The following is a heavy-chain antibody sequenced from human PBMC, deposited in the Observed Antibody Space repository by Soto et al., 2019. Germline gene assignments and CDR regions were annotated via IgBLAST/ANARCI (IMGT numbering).Heavy chain of an antibody. CDR2: IYSAGST. Sequence: GGSLRLSCAVSGLTVSRTQMSWVRQAPGKGLQWVSVIYSAGSTDYANAVKGRFTISRDISENKIFLELNGLTVDDTAVYYCARARGPEYSSSIFFDYWGRGTVVTVSS. D-gene: IGHD6-6*01. CDR1: GLTVSRTQ. CDR3: ARARGPEYSSSIFFDY. V-gene: IGHV3-53*01. J-gene: IGHJ4*01.